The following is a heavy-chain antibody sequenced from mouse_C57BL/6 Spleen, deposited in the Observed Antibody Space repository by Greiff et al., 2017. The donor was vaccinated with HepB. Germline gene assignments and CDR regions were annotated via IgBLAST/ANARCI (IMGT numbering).Heavy chain of an antibody. D-gene: IGHD3-2*02. J-gene: IGHJ4*01. V-gene: IGHV1-82*01. CDR1: GYAFSSSW. CDR2: IYPGDGDT. CDR3: ARRAQAGPMDY. Sequence: VQLVESGPELVKPGASVKISCKASGYAFSSSWMNWVKQRPGKGLEWIGRIYPGDGDTNYNGKFKGKATLTADKSSSTAYMQLSSLTSEDSAVYFCARRAQAGPMDYWGQGTSVTVSS.